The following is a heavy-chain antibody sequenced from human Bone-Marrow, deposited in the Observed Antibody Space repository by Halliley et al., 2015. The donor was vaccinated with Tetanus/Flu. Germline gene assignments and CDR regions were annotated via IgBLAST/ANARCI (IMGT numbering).Heavy chain of an antibody. CDR3: AKSSHERWELLDL. D-gene: IGHD3-3*01. CDR2: FNDDGYIR. J-gene: IGHJ4*02. Sequence: EWISYFNDDGYIRYYADSGRGRFSISRDNADNSLHLQMNSLRAEDTGVYYCAKSSHERWELLDLWGQGTLVIVSS. V-gene: IGHV3-48*03.